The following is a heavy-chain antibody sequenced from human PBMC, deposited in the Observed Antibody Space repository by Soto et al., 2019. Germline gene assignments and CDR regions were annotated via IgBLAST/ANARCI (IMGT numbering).Heavy chain of an antibody. Sequence: PSETLSLTCTVSGGSISSGDYYWSWIRQPPGKGLEWIGYIYYSGSTYYNPSLKSRVTISVDTSKNQFSLKLSSVTAADTAVYYCARVIIFSGDDAFDIWGQGTMVTVS. CDR3: ARVIIFSGDDAFDI. D-gene: IGHD2-15*01. J-gene: IGHJ3*02. CDR1: GGSISSGDYY. V-gene: IGHV4-30-4*01. CDR2: IYYSGST.